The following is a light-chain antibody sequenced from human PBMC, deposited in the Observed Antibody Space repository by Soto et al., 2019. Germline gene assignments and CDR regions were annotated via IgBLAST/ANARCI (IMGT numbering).Light chain of an antibody. J-gene: IGLJ1*01. CDR1: TSDVGGYNY. CDR2: EVS. CDR3: SSYRDSSILYV. V-gene: IGLV2-14*01. Sequence: QSALAQPAPVSGSPGQSIAISCTGTTSDVGGYNYVSWYQQHPGKAPKVILYEVSNRPSGVSDRFSGTKSGNTASLTISGLQAEDEADYYCSSYRDSSILYVFGTGTKVTVL.